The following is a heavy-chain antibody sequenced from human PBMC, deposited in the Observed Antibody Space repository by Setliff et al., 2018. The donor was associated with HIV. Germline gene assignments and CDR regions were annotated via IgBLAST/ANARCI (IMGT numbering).Heavy chain of an antibody. Sequence: ASVKVSCKASGYIFTKYAINWVRQAPGQGPEWMGWIKTYNGQPLFAPGFTGRFVITLDTSANTTYLQISSLKAEDTDVYYCARALYGDYGGDINWFDPWGQGTLVTVSS. V-gene: IGHV7-4-1*02. J-gene: IGHJ5*02. D-gene: IGHD4-17*01. CDR3: ARALYGDYGGDINWFDP. CDR1: GYIFTKYA. CDR2: IKTYNGQP.